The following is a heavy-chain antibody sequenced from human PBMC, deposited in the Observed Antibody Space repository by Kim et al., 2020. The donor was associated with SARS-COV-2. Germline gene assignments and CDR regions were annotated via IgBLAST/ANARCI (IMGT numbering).Heavy chain of an antibody. CDR1: GFTFGNYG. V-gene: IGHV3-20*04. Sequence: GGSLRLSCAASGFTFGNYGMPRVRQAPGKGLEWVSGITWIGGNTDYADSVKGRFTISRDNAKNSLYLQMNSLRADDTALYYCTRPADPGIAAAGDYWGQGTLVTVSS. D-gene: IGHD6-13*01. CDR3: TRPADPGIAAAGDY. J-gene: IGHJ4*02. CDR2: ITWIGGNT.